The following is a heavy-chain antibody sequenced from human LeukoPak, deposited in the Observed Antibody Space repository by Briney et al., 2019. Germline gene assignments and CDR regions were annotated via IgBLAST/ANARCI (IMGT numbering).Heavy chain of an antibody. CDR2: IYHTGRT. CDR1: NYSINSGYY. Sequence: SETLSLTCAVSNYSINSGYYWGWIRQPPAKGLEWIGSIYHTGRTHYNPSLKSRITLSVDTSKSHFSLKLTSVTAADTAVYYCARQADYDLFQPLLYIYWGQGSLVTVSS. V-gene: IGHV4-38-2*01. D-gene: IGHD2-2*02. J-gene: IGHJ4*02. CDR3: ARQADYDLFQPLLYIY.